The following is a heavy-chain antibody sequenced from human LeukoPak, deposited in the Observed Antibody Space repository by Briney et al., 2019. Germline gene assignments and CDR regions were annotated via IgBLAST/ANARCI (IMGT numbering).Heavy chain of an antibody. Sequence: GGSLRLSCIASGFTFRTFDMHWVRQVTGKGLEWVSTIGTASDTFYPDSVRGRFTISRENAKNSLYLQMDNLGVGDAGVYFCARGVHCSNAGCYTTPNFDYWGQGTLVTVSS. CDR3: ARGVHCSNAGCYTTPNFDY. CDR1: GFTFRTFD. V-gene: IGHV3-13*01. CDR2: IGTASDT. D-gene: IGHD2-2*02. J-gene: IGHJ4*02.